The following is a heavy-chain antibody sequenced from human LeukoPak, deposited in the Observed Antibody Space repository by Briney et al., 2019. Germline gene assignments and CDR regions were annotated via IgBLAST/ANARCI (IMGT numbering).Heavy chain of an antibody. D-gene: IGHD2-15*01. CDR3: ARDADSESGVFGR. Sequence: SETLSLTCTVSSGSINSYYLGWVRQPPGRGLEWVGRIYTTGKTDYNPHLKSRLTMSVDTSKRQFSLNLTSVTAADRAVYHCARDADSESGVFGRWGRGIQVIVSS. J-gene: IGHJ2*01. V-gene: IGHV4-4*07. CDR1: SGSINSYY. CDR2: IYTTGKT.